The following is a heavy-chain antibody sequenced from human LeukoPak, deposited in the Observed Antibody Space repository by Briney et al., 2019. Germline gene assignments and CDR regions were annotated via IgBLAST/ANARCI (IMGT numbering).Heavy chain of an antibody. D-gene: IGHD3-10*01. CDR3: ARVREFSMDV. V-gene: IGHV3-23*01. J-gene: IGHJ6*03. CDR2: INNNGDST. Sequence: RPGGSLRLSCSASGFTFSNYIMTWVRQAPGKGLEWVSAINNNGDSTYYADSVKGRFTISRDNSENTLYLQMNSLRAEDTAVYYCARVREFSMDVWGKGTTVTVSS. CDR1: GFTFSNYI.